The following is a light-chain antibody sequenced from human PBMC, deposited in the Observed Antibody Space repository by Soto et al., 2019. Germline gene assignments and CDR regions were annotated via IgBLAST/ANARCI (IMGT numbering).Light chain of an antibody. V-gene: IGLV1-44*01. J-gene: IGLJ2*01. CDR2: SNN. CDR3: AAWDDSLNGQVV. Sequence: QSVLTQPPSASGTPGQRVTISCSGSSSNIGSNTVNWYQQLPGTAPKLLIYSNNQRPSGVPDRFSGSKSGTSASLAISGLQSEDVADYYCAAWDDSLNGQVVFGGGTKVTVL. CDR1: SSNIGSNT.